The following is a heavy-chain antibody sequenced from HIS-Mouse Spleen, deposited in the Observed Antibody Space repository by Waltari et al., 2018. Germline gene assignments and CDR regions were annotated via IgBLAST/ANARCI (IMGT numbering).Heavy chain of an antibody. CDR1: GYTFTGYY. CDR3: ARGSLTGDSPKFDY. V-gene: IGHV1-2*02. CDR2: INPNRGGT. J-gene: IGHJ4*02. Sequence: QVQLVQSGAEVKKPGASVKVSCKASGYTFTGYYMHWVRQAPGQGLEWMGWINPNRGGTNYAQKFQGRVTMTRDTSISTAYMELSRLRSDDTAVYYCARGSLTGDSPKFDYWGQGTLVTVSS. D-gene: IGHD7-27*01.